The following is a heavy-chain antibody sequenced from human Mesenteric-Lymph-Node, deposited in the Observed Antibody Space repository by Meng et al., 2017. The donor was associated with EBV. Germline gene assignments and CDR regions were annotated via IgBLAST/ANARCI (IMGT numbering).Heavy chain of an antibody. D-gene: IGHD3-22*01. Sequence: QVTLVECGGGLVNPGGSLRLSCESSEFTFTDYFMSWVRQAPGKGLEWVSYISSGGSTTYYADSVKGRFTISRDNAKKSLFMQMNNLRVEDTAVYYCIYYYDSSGPTYWGQGTLVTVSS. CDR1: EFTFTDYF. CDR3: IYYYDSSGPTY. J-gene: IGHJ4*02. CDR2: ISSGGSTT. V-gene: IGHV3-11*01.